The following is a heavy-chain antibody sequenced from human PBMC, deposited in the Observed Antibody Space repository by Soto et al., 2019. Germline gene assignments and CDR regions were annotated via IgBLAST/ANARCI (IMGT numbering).Heavy chain of an antibody. Sequence: KTSETLSLTCTVSGGSVSNDNFYWSWIRQPPGKGLEWIGHVHSSGITNYNPSLKRRVTISVDTSRNQFSLRLSSVTAADTAVYYCARGLTMGQLPSHFDHWGQGTLVTVSS. CDR1: GGSVSNDNFY. V-gene: IGHV4-61*01. D-gene: IGHD3-16*01. CDR3: ARGLTMGQLPSHFDH. J-gene: IGHJ5*02. CDR2: VHSSGIT.